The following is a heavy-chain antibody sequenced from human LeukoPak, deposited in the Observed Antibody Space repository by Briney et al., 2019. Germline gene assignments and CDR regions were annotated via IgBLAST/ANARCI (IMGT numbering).Heavy chain of an antibody. J-gene: IGHJ4*02. CDR1: GGSFSGYY. V-gene: IGHV4-34*01. CDR2: INHSGST. Sequence: SETLSLTCAVYGGSFSGYYWSWIRQPPGKGLEWIGEINHSGSTNYNPSLKSRVTISVDTSKNQFSLKLSSVTAADTAVYYCARGVLSGSGSYYNVGRDCWGQGTLVTVSS. D-gene: IGHD3-10*01. CDR3: ARGVLSGSGSYYNVGRDC.